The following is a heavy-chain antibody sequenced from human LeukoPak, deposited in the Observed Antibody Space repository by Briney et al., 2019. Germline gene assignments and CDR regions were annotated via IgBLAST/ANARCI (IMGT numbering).Heavy chain of an antibody. CDR2: IYYSGSS. Sequence: SETLSLTCTVSGGYISSYYWSWIRQPPGKGLEWIGYIYYSGSSNYNPSLKSRVTISVDTSKNQISLKLSSVTAADTAVYYCARGRALVDWGRGTLVTVSS. D-gene: IGHD1-26*01. CDR1: GGYISSYY. V-gene: IGHV4-59*12. J-gene: IGHJ2*01. CDR3: ARGRALVD.